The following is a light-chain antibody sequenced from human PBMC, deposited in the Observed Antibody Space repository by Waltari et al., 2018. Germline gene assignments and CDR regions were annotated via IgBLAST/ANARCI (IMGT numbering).Light chain of an antibody. CDR2: GTS. J-gene: IGKJ1*01. CDR3: HQYDQTPWT. Sequence: ETVLTQSPVTLSLSPGATATLSCRASRRVGASFLAWYHQRPGQSPRLLIYGTSTRATGIPDRFSGDGSGTDFTLIIRRLEPEDLGVYFCHQYDQTPWTFGQGTTVE. CDR1: RRVGASF. V-gene: IGKV3-20*01.